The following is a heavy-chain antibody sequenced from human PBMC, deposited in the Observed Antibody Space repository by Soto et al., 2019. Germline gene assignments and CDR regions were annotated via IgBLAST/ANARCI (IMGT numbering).Heavy chain of an antibody. CDR2: IYYSGST. J-gene: IGHJ5*02. D-gene: IGHD3-16*01. CDR1: GGSISSYY. CDR3: ARALFARSNWSDP. V-gene: IGHV4-59*01. Sequence: PSETLSLTCTVSGGSISSYYWSWIRQPPGKGLEWIGYIYYSGSTNYNPSLKSRVTISVDTSKNQFSLKLSSVTAADTAVYYCARALFARSNWSDPRGQGTLVTVS.